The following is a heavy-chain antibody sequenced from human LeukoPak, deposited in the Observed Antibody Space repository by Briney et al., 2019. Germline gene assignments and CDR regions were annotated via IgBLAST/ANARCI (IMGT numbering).Heavy chain of an antibody. D-gene: IGHD6-19*01. CDR3: ARGTLGAWGW. CDR1: GFTFSSYD. CDR2: ISSSSNYI. V-gene: IGHV3-21*01. Sequence: GGSLRLSCAVSGFTFSSYDMNWVRQAPGKGLEWVSSISSSSNYIHYADSVKGRFTISRDNAKNSLYLQMNSLRAEDTAVYFCARGTLGAWGWWGQGTLVAVSA. J-gene: IGHJ4*02.